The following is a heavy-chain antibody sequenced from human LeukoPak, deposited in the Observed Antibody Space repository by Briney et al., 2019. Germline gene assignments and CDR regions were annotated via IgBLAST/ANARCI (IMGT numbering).Heavy chain of an antibody. V-gene: IGHV5-51*01. CDR2: IYPGDSDT. CDR3: PRWASGDPRDY. J-gene: IGHJ4*02. CDR1: GYSFTSYW. D-gene: IGHD4-17*01. Sequence: GESLKISGKGSGYSFTSYWIAWVRQMPGKGLEWMGIIYPGDSDTTYSPSFQGQVTISDDKSISTAYLQWSSLKASDTAMYYCPRWASGDPRDYWGQGTLVTVSS.